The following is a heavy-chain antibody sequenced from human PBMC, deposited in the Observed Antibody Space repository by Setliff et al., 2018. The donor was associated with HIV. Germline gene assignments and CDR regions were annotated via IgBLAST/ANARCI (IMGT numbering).Heavy chain of an antibody. CDR2: VYYSGST. CDR1: GGSMSGLY. Sequence: PSETLSLTCTVSGGSMSGLYWSWMRQRPGRGLEWIGYVYYSGSTKYNPSLQSRVTIPIDTSKSQFSLSLSSVTAADTAVYYCARDDDTTSHYGLFEFWGQGTLVTVSS. D-gene: IGHD3-22*01. J-gene: IGHJ4*02. CDR3: ARDDDTTSHYGLFEF. V-gene: IGHV4-59*11.